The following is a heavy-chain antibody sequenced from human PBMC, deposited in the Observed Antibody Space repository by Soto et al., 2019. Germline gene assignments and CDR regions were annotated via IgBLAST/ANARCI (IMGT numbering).Heavy chain of an antibody. CDR3: ARDPSPYTTGWYGIDF. Sequence: QVQLVESGGGVVQPGRSLRVSCAASGFMFSAYAMLWVRQAPGKGLEWVAAMSYDGTNKYYADSVKGRFTISRDNSKNTLFLQIDSLRAEDTAVYYCARDPSPYTTGWYGIDFWGHGTLVTVSS. D-gene: IGHD6-19*01. V-gene: IGHV3-30*04. CDR1: GFMFSAYA. J-gene: IGHJ4*01. CDR2: MSYDGTNK.